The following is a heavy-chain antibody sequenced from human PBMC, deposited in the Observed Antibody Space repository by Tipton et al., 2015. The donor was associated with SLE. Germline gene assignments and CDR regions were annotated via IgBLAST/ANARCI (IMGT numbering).Heavy chain of an antibody. V-gene: IGHV4-4*07. J-gene: IGHJ3*01. D-gene: IGHD6-13*01. Sequence: TLFLTCTVSGGSISSYYWSWIRQPAGKGLEWIGRIYTSGSTNYNPSLKSRVTMSVDTSKNQFSLKLSSVTAADTAVYYCARRGKGIAAAGTLLWGQGTMVTVSS. CDR2: IYTSGST. CDR1: GGSISSYY. CDR3: ARRGKGIAAAGTLL.